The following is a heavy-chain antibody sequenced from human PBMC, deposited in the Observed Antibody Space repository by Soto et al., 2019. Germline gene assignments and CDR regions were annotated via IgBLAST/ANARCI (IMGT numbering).Heavy chain of an antibody. J-gene: IGHJ6*03. D-gene: IGHD3-3*01. CDR2: FDPEDGET. Sequence: ASVKVSCKVSGYTLTELSMHWVRRAPGKGLEWMGGFDPEDGETIYAQKFQGRVTMTEDTSTDTAYMELSSLRSEDTAVYYCARTIFGVVISDYYYMDVWGKGTTVTVSS. CDR3: ARTIFGVVISDYYYMDV. CDR1: GYTLTELS. V-gene: IGHV1-24*01.